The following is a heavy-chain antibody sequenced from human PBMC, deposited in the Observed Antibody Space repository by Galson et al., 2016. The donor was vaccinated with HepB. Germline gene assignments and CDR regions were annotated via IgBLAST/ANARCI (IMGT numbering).Heavy chain of an antibody. Sequence: PALVKPTQTLTLTCTFSGFSLTTTGMCVSWIRQSPGKALEWLALIDWDGDKYYSTSLKTRLTISKDTSENQVVLTMTNLDAVDTATYYSGRMRHSGVPFDVWGQGTTVTVSS. J-gene: IGHJ3*01. CDR3: GRMRHSGVPFDV. V-gene: IGHV2-70*01. CDR1: GFSLTTTGMC. D-gene: IGHD3-10*01. CDR2: IDWDGDK.